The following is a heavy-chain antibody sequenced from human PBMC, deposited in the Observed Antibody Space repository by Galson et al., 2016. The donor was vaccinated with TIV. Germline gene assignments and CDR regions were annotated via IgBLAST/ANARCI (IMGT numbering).Heavy chain of an antibody. J-gene: IGHJ2*01. V-gene: IGHV4-31*03. Sequence: TLSLTCTVSGGSISNSGYYWSWIRQHPGKGLEWIGYIYYSGNIYYNPSLKSRIVISVDTYKNQVSLRLSSVTAADTGVYYCARVETKDVTTTWYFDLWGRGTLVTVSS. CDR3: ARVETKDVTTTWYFDL. CDR2: IYYSGNI. D-gene: IGHD4-17*01. CDR1: GGSISNSGYY.